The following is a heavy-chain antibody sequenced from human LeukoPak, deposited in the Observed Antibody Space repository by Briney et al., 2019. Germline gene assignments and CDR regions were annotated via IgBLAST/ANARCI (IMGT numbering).Heavy chain of an antibody. V-gene: IGHV3-74*01. CDR3: ARERVMYYYGAGSPDY. Sequence: GGSLRLSCAASGFTFSRYWRHWAGQGPGKGLGGVSRINSDGSSTSYADSVKGRFTISRDNAKNTLYLQMNSLRAEDTAVYYCARERVMYYYGAGSPDYWGQGTLVTVSS. CDR2: INSDGSST. J-gene: IGHJ4*02. CDR1: GFTFSRYW. D-gene: IGHD3-10*01.